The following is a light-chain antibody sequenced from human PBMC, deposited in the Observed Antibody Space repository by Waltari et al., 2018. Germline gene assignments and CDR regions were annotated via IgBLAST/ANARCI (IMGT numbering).Light chain of an antibody. CDR2: DVS. V-gene: IGLV2-14*03. J-gene: IGLJ3*02. CDR3: SSYTSTNTWV. CDR1: SRDVGGYNY. Sequence: QSALTQPASVSGSPGQSITISCTGTSRDVGGYNYVTWYQQHPGKAHKLMIFDVSKRPSGVSTRFSGAKSGNTASLTISGLQAEDEAEYHCSSYTSTNTWVFGGGTKLTVL.